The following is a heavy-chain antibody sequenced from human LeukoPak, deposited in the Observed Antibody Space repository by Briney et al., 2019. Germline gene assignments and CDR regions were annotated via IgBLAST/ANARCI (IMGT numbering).Heavy chain of an antibody. CDR3: ARVNKDIVATKDYYGMDV. V-gene: IGHV3-53*01. CDR1: GFTVSSNY. CDR2: IYSGGST. Sequence: GGSLRLSCAASGFTVSSNYMSWVRQAPGKGLEWVSVIYSGGSTYYADSVKGRFTISRDNSKNTLYLQMNSLRAEDTAVYYCARVNKDIVATKDYYGMDVWGQGTTVTVSS. J-gene: IGHJ6*02. D-gene: IGHD5-12*01.